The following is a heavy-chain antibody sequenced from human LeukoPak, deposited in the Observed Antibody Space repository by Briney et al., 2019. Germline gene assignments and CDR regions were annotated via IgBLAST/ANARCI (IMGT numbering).Heavy chain of an antibody. D-gene: IGHD6-19*01. Sequence: GASVKVSCKVSGYTLTELSMHWVRQAPRKGLEWMGGFDPEDGETIYAQKFQGRVTMTEDTSTDTAYMELSSLRSEDAAVYYCATAIAVAGTPDYWGQGTLVTVSS. CDR1: GYTLTELS. CDR2: FDPEDGET. J-gene: IGHJ4*02. V-gene: IGHV1-24*01. CDR3: ATAIAVAGTPDY.